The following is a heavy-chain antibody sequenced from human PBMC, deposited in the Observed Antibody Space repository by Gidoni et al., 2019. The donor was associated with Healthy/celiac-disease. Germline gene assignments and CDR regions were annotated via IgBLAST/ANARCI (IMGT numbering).Heavy chain of an antibody. D-gene: IGHD3-3*01. CDR3: ARNVWSGSWGFDY. CDR2: ISSSGSTI. Sequence: EVQLVESGGGLVQPGGSLRLSCAASGFTFSSYEMNWVRQAPGKGLEWVSYISSSGSTIYYADSVKGRCTISRDNAKNSLYLQMNSLRAEDTAVYYCARNVWSGSWGFDYWGQGTLVTVSS. J-gene: IGHJ4*02. V-gene: IGHV3-48*03. CDR1: GFTFSSYE.